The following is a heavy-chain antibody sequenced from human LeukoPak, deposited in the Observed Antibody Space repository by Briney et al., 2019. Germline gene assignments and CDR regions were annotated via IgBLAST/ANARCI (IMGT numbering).Heavy chain of an antibody. Sequence: GGSLRLSCAASGFTFSGYAMSWVRQAPGKGLEWVSAISGSGGSTYYADSVKGRFTISRDNSKNTLYLQMNSLRAEDTAVYYCAKHLRDYYDSSGYYYPYNWFDPWGQGTLVTVSS. CDR1: GFTFSGYA. J-gene: IGHJ5*02. V-gene: IGHV3-23*01. D-gene: IGHD3-22*01. CDR2: ISGSGGST. CDR3: AKHLRDYYDSSGYYYPYNWFDP.